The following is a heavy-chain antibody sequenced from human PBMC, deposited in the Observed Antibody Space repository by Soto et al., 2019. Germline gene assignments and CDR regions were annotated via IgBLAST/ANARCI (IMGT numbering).Heavy chain of an antibody. CDR3: ARVDYGGNLHYYYYYGMDV. D-gene: IGHD4-17*01. CDR2: IYPGDSDT. Sequence: GESLKSSGKGSGYSFTIYCIGWVLQMPWKGLEWMGIIYPGDSDTRYSPSFQGQVTISADKSISTAYLQWSSLKASDTAMYYCARVDYGGNLHYYYYYGMDVWGQGTTVTVSS. J-gene: IGHJ6*02. CDR1: GYSFTIYC. V-gene: IGHV5-51*01.